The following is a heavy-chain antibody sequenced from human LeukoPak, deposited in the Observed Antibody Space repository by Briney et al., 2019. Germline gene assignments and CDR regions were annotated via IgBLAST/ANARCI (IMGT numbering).Heavy chain of an antibody. D-gene: IGHD6-19*01. CDR3: ARESGYSSGWYTAYYMDV. J-gene: IGHJ6*03. CDR2: ISSSSSTI. Sequence: PGGSLRLSCAASGFTFSDYYMSWIRQAPGKGLEWVSYISSSSSTIYYADSVKGRFTISRDNAKNSLYLQMNSLRAEDTAVYYCARESGYSSGWYTAYYMDVWGKGTTVTVSS. V-gene: IGHV3-11*04. CDR1: GFTFSDYY.